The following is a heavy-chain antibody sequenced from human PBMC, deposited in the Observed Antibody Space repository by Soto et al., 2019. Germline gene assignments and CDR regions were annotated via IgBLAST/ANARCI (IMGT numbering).Heavy chain of an antibody. CDR3: ARSPYSSGYYYAIDY. D-gene: IGHD3-22*01. CDR1: GYSLIMYY. J-gene: IGHJ4*02. V-gene: IGHV1-46*01. Sequence: GASVKVSCKASGYSLIMYYIHWMRQAPGQGLEWMGIINPNSGSTTYAQKFQGRVTMTRDTSTSTVYMDLSSLRSEDTAVYYCARSPYSSGYYYAIDYWGQGTQVTVPS. CDR2: INPNSGST.